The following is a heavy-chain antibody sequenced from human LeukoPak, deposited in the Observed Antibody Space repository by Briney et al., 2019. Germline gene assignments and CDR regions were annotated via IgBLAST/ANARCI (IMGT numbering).Heavy chain of an antibody. Sequence: PGGSLRLSCAASGFTFSNAWMSWVRQAPGKGLEWVGRIKSKTDGGTTDYAAPVKGRFTISRDDSKNTLYLQMNSLKTEDTAVYYCTTGGLPWYSSSWRRLSYWGQGTLVTVSS. V-gene: IGHV3-15*01. CDR2: IKSKTDGGTT. CDR3: TTGGLPWYSSSWRRLSY. D-gene: IGHD6-13*01. CDR1: GFTFSNAW. J-gene: IGHJ4*02.